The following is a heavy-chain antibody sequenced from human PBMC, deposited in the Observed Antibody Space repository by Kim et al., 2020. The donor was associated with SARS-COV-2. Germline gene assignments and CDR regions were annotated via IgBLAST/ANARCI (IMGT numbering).Heavy chain of an antibody. J-gene: IGHJ6*02. V-gene: IGHV3-43*01. D-gene: IGHD3-3*02. CDR1: GFTFDDYT. CDR2: ISWDGGST. Sequence: GGSLRLSCAASGFTFDDYTMHWVRQAPGKGLEWVSLISWDGGSTYYADSVKGRFTISRDNSKNSLYLQMNSLRTEDTALYYCAKAGLGHFWSGWDYDYYGIDVWGQGTTVTVSS. CDR3: AKAGLGHFWSGWDYDYYGIDV.